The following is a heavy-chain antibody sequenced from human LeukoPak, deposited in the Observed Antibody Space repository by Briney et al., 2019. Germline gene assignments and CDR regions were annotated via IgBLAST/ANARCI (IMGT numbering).Heavy chain of an antibody. J-gene: IGHJ6*03. CDR1: GFSFSDYG. CDR3: AKRVVIRSTDYFYYYIHV. D-gene: IGHD3-3*01. Sequence: GGSLRLSCEVSGFSFSDYGMHWVRQAPGKGLEWVAFIRYNGDNKYYADSVKGRFTVSRDNSQSTLYLQMNSLRVEDTAVYYCAKRVVIRSTDYFYYYIHVWGKGTTVTVSS. CDR2: IRYNGDNK. V-gene: IGHV3-30*02.